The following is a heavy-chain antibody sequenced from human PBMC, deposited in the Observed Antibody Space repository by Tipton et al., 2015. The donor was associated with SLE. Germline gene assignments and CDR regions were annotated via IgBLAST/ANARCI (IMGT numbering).Heavy chain of an antibody. CDR1: GGSISSGGYY. D-gene: IGHD2-21*01. V-gene: IGHV4-31*03. Sequence: TLSLTCTVSGGSISSGGYYWSWIRQHPGKGLEWIGFIYYSGSTYYNPSLKSRVTISVDTSKNQFSLKLSSLTAADTAVYYCASQTHCSGDYCPREDYWGQGTLVTVSS. J-gene: IGHJ4*02. CDR3: ASQTHCSGDYCPREDY. CDR2: IYYSGST.